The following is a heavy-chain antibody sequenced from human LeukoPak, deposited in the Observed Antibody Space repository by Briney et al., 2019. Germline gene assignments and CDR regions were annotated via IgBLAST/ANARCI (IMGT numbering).Heavy chain of an antibody. Sequence: GGSLRLSCAASGFTFSSYAMSWVRQAPGKGLEWVSAISGSGGSTYYADSVKGRFTISRDNSKNTLYLQMNSLRAEDTAVYYCAKDWSDSSGYFPIHWFDPWGQGTLVTVSS. CDR1: GFTFSSYA. CDR2: ISGSGGST. J-gene: IGHJ5*02. D-gene: IGHD3-22*01. CDR3: AKDWSDSSGYFPIHWFDP. V-gene: IGHV3-23*01.